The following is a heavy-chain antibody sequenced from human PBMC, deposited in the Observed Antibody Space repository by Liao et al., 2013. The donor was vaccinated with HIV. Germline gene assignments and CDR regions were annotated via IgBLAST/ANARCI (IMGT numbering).Heavy chain of an antibody. Sequence: QVQLQESGSGLVKPSETLSLTCTVSGGSLTNYYWSWIRQPPGKGLEWIGYVYYSGSTNYNPSLKSRVTISVDTSKNHFSLQLTSVTAADTAVYYCAGRTVAHFDYWGRGSPRSPSP. CDR1: GGSLTNYY. V-gene: IGHV4-59*01. J-gene: IGHJ4*02. CDR2: VYYSGST. CDR3: AGRTVAHFDY. D-gene: IGHD6-19*01.